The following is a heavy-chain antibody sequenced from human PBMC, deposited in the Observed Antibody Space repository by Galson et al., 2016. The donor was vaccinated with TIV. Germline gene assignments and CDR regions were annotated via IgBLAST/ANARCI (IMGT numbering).Heavy chain of an antibody. Sequence: GFTFSSYGMHWVRQAPGKGLEWVAFISYDGTNKYEDSVKGRFTISRDNSKNTLSLQMNSLRDEDTAVYYCARERDDYGNYYGLDVWGQGTTVTVSS. J-gene: IGHJ6*02. CDR1: GFTFSSYG. D-gene: IGHD4-17*01. CDR2: ISYDGTNK. CDR3: ARERDDYGNYYGLDV. V-gene: IGHV3-30*06.